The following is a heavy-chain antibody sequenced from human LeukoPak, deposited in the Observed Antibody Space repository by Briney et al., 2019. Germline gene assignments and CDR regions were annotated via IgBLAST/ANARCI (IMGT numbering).Heavy chain of an antibody. D-gene: IGHD2-15*01. J-gene: IGHJ5*02. CDR3: ARVKIVVVVAATPRSDWFDP. CDR2: IYYSGST. V-gene: IGHV4-31*03. Sequence: SQTLSLTCTVSGGSISSGGYYWSWIRQHPGKGLEWIGYIYYSGSTYYNPSLKSRVTISVGTSKNQFSLKLSSVTAADTAVYYCARVKIVVVVAATPRSDWFDPWGQGTLVTVSS. CDR1: GGSISSGGYY.